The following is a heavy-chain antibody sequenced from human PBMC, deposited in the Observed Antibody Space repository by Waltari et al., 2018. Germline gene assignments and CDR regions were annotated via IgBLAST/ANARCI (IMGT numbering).Heavy chain of an antibody. Sequence: QVQLQESAPGLVKPSETLSLTCTVSGGSISSYYWIWLRHPPGKGLEWIGYIYYSGSTNYNPSLKSRVTISVDTSKNQFALKLSSVTAADTAVYYCARGEAAYYDFWSGYNYFDYWGQGTLVTVSS. CDR2: IYYSGST. CDR3: ARGEAAYYDFWSGYNYFDY. J-gene: IGHJ4*02. V-gene: IGHV4-59*01. CDR1: GGSISSYY. D-gene: IGHD3-3*01.